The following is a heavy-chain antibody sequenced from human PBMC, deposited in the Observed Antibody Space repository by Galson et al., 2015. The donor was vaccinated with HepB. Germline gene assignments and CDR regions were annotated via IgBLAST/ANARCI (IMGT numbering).Heavy chain of an antibody. CDR2: ISSSSSYI. CDR3: ARGWRVLRGGSYHRDYYYGMDV. J-gene: IGHJ6*02. V-gene: IGHV3-21*01. D-gene: IGHD1-26*01. CDR1: GFTFSSYS. Sequence: SLRLSCAASGFTFSSYSMNWVRQAPGKGLEWVSSISSSSSYIYYADSVKGRFTISRDNAKNSLYLQMNSLRAEDTAVYYCARGWRVLRGGSYHRDYYYGMDVWGQGTTVTVSS.